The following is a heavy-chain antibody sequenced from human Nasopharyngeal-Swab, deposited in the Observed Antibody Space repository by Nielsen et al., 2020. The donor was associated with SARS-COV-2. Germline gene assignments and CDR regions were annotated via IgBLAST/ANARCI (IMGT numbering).Heavy chain of an antibody. V-gene: IGHV3-33*01. D-gene: IGHD3-22*01. CDR2: IWYVGSNN. J-gene: IGHJ5*02. CDR3: ARGTYFNDSAVLINWFDP. CDR1: GFTFSSNL. Sequence: GASLRLSCAASGFTFSSNLMHWLRQAPGTGLAWSPVIWYVGSNNYYADSVKGRFTISKDNSKTPLYLQMNSLRAEDSAVYYCARGTYFNDSAVLINWFDPWGQGTLVTVSS.